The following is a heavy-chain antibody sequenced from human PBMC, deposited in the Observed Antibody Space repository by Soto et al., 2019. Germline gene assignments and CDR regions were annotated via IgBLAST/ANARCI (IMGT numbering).Heavy chain of an antibody. Sequence: QVQLVQSGAEVKKPGASVKVSCKASGYTFISYDLNWVRQATGQGLEWMGWMNPNSGSTGYAQEFQCIVTMTRNTSISTAYMELSSLRSEDTAVYYCARAWGTPRDYLCQGNLVTVSS. CDR3: ARAWGTPRDY. J-gene: IGHJ4*02. CDR2: MNPNSGST. CDR1: GYTFISYD. D-gene: IGHD3-16*01. V-gene: IGHV1-8*01.